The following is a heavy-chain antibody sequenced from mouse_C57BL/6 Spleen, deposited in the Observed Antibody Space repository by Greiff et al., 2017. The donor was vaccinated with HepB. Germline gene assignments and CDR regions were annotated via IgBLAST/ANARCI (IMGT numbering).Heavy chain of an antibody. V-gene: IGHV1-26*01. Sequence: VQLQQSGPELVKPGASVKISCKASGYTFTDYYMNWVKQSHGKSLEWIGDINPNNGGTSYNQKFKGKATLTVDKSSSTAYMELRSLTSEDSAVYYCARADRSPWFAYWGQGTLVTVSA. D-gene: IGHD3-2*01. CDR2: INPNNGGT. CDR3: ARADRSPWFAY. CDR1: GYTFTDYY. J-gene: IGHJ3*01.